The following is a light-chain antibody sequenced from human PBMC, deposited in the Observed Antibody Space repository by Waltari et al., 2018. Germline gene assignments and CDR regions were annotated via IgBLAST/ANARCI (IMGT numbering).Light chain of an antibody. CDR2: DVA. CDR3: SSYTSVNTR. V-gene: IGLV2-14*03. J-gene: IGLJ2*01. CDR1: SSDVDGFNF. Sequence: QSALTQPASMSGSPGQSITISCTGTSSDVDGFNFVSWYQQYPGKAPKLIIYDVANRPSGVSHRFSGSRSGNTASLTISELQAEDEADYYCSSYTSVNTRFGGGTKLTVL.